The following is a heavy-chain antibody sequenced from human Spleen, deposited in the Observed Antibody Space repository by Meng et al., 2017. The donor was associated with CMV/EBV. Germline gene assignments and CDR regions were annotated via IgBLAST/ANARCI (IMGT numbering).Heavy chain of an antibody. J-gene: IGHJ6*02. Sequence: GGSLRLSCAASGFTFSTFEMNWVRQGPGKGLEWVSYISSSASSIYYADSVKGRFTISRDNSKNSVYLQMNSLRVEDTAAYYCSWGFRMDVWGQGTTVTVSS. V-gene: IGHV3-48*03. CDR2: ISSSASSI. CDR3: SWGFRMDV. CDR1: GFTFSTFE. D-gene: IGHD3-16*01.